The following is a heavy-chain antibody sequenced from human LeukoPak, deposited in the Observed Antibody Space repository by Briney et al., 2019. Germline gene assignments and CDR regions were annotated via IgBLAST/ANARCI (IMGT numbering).Heavy chain of an antibody. Sequence: ASVKVSCKASGGTFSSYAISWVRQAPGQGLEWMGWMNPNSGNTGYAQKFQGRVTMTRNTSISIAYMELSSLRSEDTAVYYCARAGGYCGRISCPYYFDYWGQGSLVAVSS. CDR1: GGTFSSYA. CDR2: MNPNSGNT. J-gene: IGHJ4*02. CDR3: ARAGGYCGRISCPYYFDY. D-gene: IGHD2-15*01. V-gene: IGHV1-8*02.